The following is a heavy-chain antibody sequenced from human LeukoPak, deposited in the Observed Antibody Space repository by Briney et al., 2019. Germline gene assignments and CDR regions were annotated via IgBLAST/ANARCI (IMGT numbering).Heavy chain of an antibody. J-gene: IGHJ5*02. D-gene: IGHD3-22*01. V-gene: IGHV3-30*03. CDR2: ISYDGSTE. CDR1: GFTFNNYG. Sequence: GGSLRLSCAASGFTFNNYGMHWVRQAPGKGLEWVAVISYDGSTEYYADSVKGRFTISRDNSKNTLYLQMNSLKTEDTAVYYCTTDSPQLVTMIAWGQGTLVTVSS. CDR3: TTDSPQLVTMIA.